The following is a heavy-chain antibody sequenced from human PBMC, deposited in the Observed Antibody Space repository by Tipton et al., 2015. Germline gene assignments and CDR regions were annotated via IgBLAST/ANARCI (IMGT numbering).Heavy chain of an antibody. V-gene: IGHV4-61*01. J-gene: IGHJ4*02. D-gene: IGHD6-19*01. CDR2: IYYSGHT. CDR3: ARAVAGTLDY. CDR1: GGSVSSGSYF. Sequence: TLSLTCTVSGGSVSSGSYFWTWIRQPPGKGLEWIGYIYYSGHTKYNPSLKSRVTISADTSKNQFSLKMTSVTAADTAVYYCARAVAGTLDYWGQGTLVTVSS.